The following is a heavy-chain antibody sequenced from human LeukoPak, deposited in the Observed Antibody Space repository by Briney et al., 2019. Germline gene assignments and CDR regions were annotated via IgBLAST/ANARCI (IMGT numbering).Heavy chain of an antibody. J-gene: IGHJ4*02. CDR2: ISSNGGST. Sequence: GGSRRLSCAASGFTFNSYVMYWVRQAPGKGLEYVSSISSNGGSTYYANSVKGRFTISRDNSKNTLYLQMGSLRAEDMAVYYCARGGQSKYDSSGYLNYFDYWGQGTLVTVSS. CDR1: GFTFNSYV. V-gene: IGHV3-64*01. D-gene: IGHD3-22*01. CDR3: ARGGQSKYDSSGYLNYFDY.